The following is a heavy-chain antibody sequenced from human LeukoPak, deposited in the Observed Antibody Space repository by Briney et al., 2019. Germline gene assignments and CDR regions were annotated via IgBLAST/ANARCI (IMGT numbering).Heavy chain of an antibody. J-gene: IGHJ4*02. D-gene: IGHD3-22*01. CDR3: ARRGSGYNYFDY. CDR2: IYYSGST. Sequence: PSESLSLTCTVSGGSISSYYWSWIRQPPGKGLEWIGHIYYSGSTHYNPSLKSRVTISVDTSKNQFSLKLSSVTAADTAVYYCARRGSGYNYFDYWGQGTLVSFSS. V-gene: IGHV4-59*08. CDR1: GGSISSYY.